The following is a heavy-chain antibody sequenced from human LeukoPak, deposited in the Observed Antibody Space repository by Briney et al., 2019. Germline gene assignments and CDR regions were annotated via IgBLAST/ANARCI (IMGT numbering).Heavy chain of an antibody. CDR3: ARDRDYDFWSGRDPNWFDP. D-gene: IGHD3-3*01. CDR2: IIPILGIA. CDR1: GGTFSSYT. J-gene: IGHJ5*02. V-gene: IGHV1-69*04. Sequence: SVKVSCKASGGTFSSYTISWVRQAPGQGLEWMGRIIPILGIANYAQKFQGRVTITADKSTSTAYMELSSLRSGDTAVYYCARDRDYDFWSGRDPNWFDPWGQGTLVTVSS.